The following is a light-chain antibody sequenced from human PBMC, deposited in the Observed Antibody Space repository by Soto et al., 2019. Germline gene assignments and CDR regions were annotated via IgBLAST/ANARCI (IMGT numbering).Light chain of an antibody. Sequence: QSALTQPASVSGSPGQSITISCTGTSSDVGGYHYVSWYQQHPGKAPKLMISEVSNRPSGVSNRFSGSKSGNTASLTISGLQAEDEADYYCSSYTRSSTLVFGGGTKLPVL. V-gene: IGLV2-14*01. CDR1: SSDVGGYHY. CDR3: SSYTRSSTLV. J-gene: IGLJ2*01. CDR2: EVS.